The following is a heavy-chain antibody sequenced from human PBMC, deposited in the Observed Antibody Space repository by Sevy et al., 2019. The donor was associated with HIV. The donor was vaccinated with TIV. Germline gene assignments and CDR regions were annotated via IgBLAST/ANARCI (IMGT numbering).Heavy chain of an antibody. CDR1: GFTFSSYS. CDR2: ISSSSSTI. D-gene: IGHD3-3*01. CDR3: ARYRHYDFWSGYTYYYYGMDV. V-gene: IGHV3-48*02. Sequence: GGSLRLSCAASGFTFSSYSMNWVRQAPGKGLEWVSYISSSSSTIYYADSVKGRFTISRDNAKNSPYLQMNSLRDEDTAVYYCARYRHYDFWSGYTYYYYGMDVWGQGTTVTVSS. J-gene: IGHJ6*02.